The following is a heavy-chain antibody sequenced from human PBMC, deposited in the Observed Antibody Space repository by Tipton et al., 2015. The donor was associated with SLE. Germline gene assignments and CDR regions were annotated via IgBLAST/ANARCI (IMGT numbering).Heavy chain of an antibody. J-gene: IGHJ6*03. V-gene: IGHV3-9*02. CDR1: GFTASGNY. Sequence: RSLRLSCAASGFTASGNYMNWVRQAPGKGLEWVSGISWSGGDVGYADSVKGRFTISRDNSKNSLYLQMNSLRPEDTALYYCAKDNGLYYYYMDVWGKGTTVTVSS. CDR2: ISWSGGDV. D-gene: IGHD3/OR15-3a*01. CDR3: AKDNGLYYYYMDV.